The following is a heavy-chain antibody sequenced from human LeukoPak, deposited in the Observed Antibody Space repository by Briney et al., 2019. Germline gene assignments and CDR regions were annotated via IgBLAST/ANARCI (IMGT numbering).Heavy chain of an antibody. D-gene: IGHD2-2*01. J-gene: IGHJ5*02. Sequence: SETLSLTCAVYGGSFSGYYWSWIRQPPGKGLEWIGEINHSGSTNYNPSLRSRVTISVDTSKNQFSLKLSSVTAADTAVYYCARYCSSTSCPFDPWGQGTLVTVSS. CDR2: INHSGST. CDR3: ARYCSSTSCPFDP. CDR1: GGSFSGYY. V-gene: IGHV4-34*01.